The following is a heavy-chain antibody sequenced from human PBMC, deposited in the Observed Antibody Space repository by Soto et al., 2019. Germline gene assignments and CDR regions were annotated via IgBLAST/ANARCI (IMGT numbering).Heavy chain of an antibody. CDR1: GFTVSRNS. CDR2: IYSGGNT. J-gene: IGHJ2*01. D-gene: IGHD2-2*01. CDR3: ARVPVSGCSSSSCLNWYFDL. Sequence: EVQVVESGGGLIQPGGSLRLSCAASGFTVSRNSMGWVRQAPGKGLEWVSVIYSGGNTYYADSVKGRITTSRDNSKNTVYLQMNSLRAEDTAAYYCARVPVSGCSSSSCLNWYFDLWGRGTLVTVSS. V-gene: IGHV3-53*01.